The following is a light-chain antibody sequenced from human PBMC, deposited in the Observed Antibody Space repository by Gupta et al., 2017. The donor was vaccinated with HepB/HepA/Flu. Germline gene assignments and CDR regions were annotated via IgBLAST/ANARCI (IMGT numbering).Light chain of an antibody. Sequence: DIVMTQSPDSMPASLGERATINGKSSQSVIHSSNNKNYLAWYQQEPGQPPKLLIYWASTREAGVPDRFSGSGSGTDFTLTIIGLQAEDVAVYYCQQDYTAAFTFGPGTKVDIK. CDR3: QQDYTAAFT. CDR1: QSVIHSSNNKNY. J-gene: IGKJ3*01. V-gene: IGKV4-1*01. CDR2: WAS.